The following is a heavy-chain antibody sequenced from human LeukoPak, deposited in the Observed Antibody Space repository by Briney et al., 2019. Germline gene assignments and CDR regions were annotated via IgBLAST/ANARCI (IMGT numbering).Heavy chain of an antibody. CDR1: GYSFTSYW. CDR2: IHPADSDT. V-gene: IGHV5-51*01. CDR3: ARLHSNYRFDP. Sequence: GKSLKISCKGSGYSFTSYWIGWVRQKPGKGLEWVGIIHPADSDTRYSPSFQGQVTMSADKSISTASLQWSSLKASDTAMYYCARLHSNYRFDPWGQGTLVTVSS. J-gene: IGHJ5*02. D-gene: IGHD1-7*01.